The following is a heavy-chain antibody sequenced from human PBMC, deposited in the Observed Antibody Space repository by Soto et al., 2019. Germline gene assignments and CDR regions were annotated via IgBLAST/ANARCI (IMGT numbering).Heavy chain of an antibody. CDR3: AKGVVPAAMAPNQWYYYGMDV. V-gene: IGHV4-34*01. CDR2: INHSGST. Sequence: SETLSLTCAVYGGSFSGYYWIRILQPPGKGLEWIGEINHSGSTNYNPSLKSRVTISVDTSKNTLYLQMNSLRAEDTAVYYCAKGVVPAAMAPNQWYYYGMDVWGQGTTVTVSS. D-gene: IGHD2-2*01. J-gene: IGHJ6*02. CDR1: GGSFSGYY.